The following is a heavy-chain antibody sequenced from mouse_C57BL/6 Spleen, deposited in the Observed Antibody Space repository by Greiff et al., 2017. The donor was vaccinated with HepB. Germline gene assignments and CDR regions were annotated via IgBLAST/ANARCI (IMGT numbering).Heavy chain of an antibody. CDR1: GFSFTSYG. J-gene: IGHJ2*01. CDR2: IWSGGST. CDR3: ARNIGLGPFFDY. D-gene: IGHD4-1*01. V-gene: IGHV2-2*01. Sequence: QVQLKESGPGLVQPSQCLSITCTVSGFSFTSYGVHWVRQSPGKGLEWLGVIWSGGSTDYNAAFISRLSISKDNSKSHVFFKMNSLQADDTAIYYCARNIGLGPFFDYWGQGTTLTVSS.